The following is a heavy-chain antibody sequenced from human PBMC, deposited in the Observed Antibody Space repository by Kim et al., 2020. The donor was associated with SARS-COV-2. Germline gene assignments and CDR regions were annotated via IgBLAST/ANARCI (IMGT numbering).Heavy chain of an antibody. D-gene: IGHD3-10*01. V-gene: IGHV4-31*02. Sequence: YYTPSLKRRVTISVDTSKNQCSLKLSSVTAADTALYYCARYMVRGVAPDYWGQGTLVTVSS. CDR3: ARYMVRGVAPDY. J-gene: IGHJ4*02.